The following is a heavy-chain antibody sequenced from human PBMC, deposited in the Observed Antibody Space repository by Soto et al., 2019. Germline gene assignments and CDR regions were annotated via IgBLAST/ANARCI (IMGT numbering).Heavy chain of an antibody. D-gene: IGHD3-10*01. CDR1: GYTFTSYY. CDR2: INPSGGST. V-gene: IGHV1-46*01. J-gene: IGHJ4*02. Sequence: ASVKVSCKASGYTFTSYYMHWVRQAPGQGLEWMGIINPSGGSTSYAQKFQGRVTMTRDTPTSAVYMELSSLRSEDTAVYYCARDERLVVTMVRGPPDYWGQGTLVTVSS. CDR3: ARDERLVVTMVRGPPDY.